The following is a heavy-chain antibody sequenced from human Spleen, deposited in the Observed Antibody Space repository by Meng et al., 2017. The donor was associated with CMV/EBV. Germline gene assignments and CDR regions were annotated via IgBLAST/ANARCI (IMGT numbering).Heavy chain of an antibody. V-gene: IGHV4-59*01. CDR3: ASGNFWSGYYTGTQLEGMDV. CDR2: IYYSGNT. D-gene: IGHD3-3*01. CDR1: GGSISSDF. Sequence: SETLSLTCTVSGGSISSDFWSWIRQSPGRGLEWIGYIYYSGNTNYNPSLKSRVTISVDTSKNQFSLKLSSVTAADTAVYYCASGNFWSGYYTGTQLEGMDVWGQGTTVTVSS. J-gene: IGHJ6*02.